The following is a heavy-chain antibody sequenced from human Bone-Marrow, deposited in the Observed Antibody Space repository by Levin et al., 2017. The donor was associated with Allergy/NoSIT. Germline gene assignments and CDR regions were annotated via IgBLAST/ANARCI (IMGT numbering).Heavy chain of an antibody. D-gene: IGHD5-24*01. CDR1: GYTFTGYY. J-gene: IGHJ4*02. V-gene: IGHV1-2*02. CDR2: INPNNGGT. CDR3: ARPWGGLQPIDY. Sequence: ASVKVSCKASGYTFTGYYIHWVRQAPGQGLEWMGWINPNNGGTNYAQKFQGRVTMTRDTSISTAYMELSRLRSDDTAVYYCARPWGGLQPIDYWGRGTLVTVSS.